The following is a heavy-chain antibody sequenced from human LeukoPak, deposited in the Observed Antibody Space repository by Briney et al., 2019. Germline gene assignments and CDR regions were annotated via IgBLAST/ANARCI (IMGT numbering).Heavy chain of an antibody. CDR3: ARDHPRGYTSSWYPFDP. Sequence: ASVKVSCKASGYTFTSYAMNWVRQAPGQGLEWMGIINPSGGSTSYAQKFQGRVTMTRDMSTSTVYMELSSLRSEDTAVYYCARDHPRGYTSSWYPFDPWGQGTLVTVSS. CDR2: INPSGGST. V-gene: IGHV1-46*01. J-gene: IGHJ5*02. D-gene: IGHD6-13*01. CDR1: GYTFTSYA.